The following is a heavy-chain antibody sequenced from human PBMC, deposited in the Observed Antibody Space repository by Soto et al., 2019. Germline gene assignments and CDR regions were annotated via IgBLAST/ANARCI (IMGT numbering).Heavy chain of an antibody. Sequence: QPGGSLRLSCAASGFTFSSYAMNWVRQAPGKGLEWVAVISYDGSNKYYADSVKGRFTISRDNSKNTLYLQMNSLRAEDTAVYYCARDLRSNWNSPGWFDPWGQGTLVTVSS. CDR3: ARDLRSNWNSPGWFDP. CDR1: GFTFSSYA. J-gene: IGHJ5*02. V-gene: IGHV3-30-3*01. CDR2: ISYDGSNK. D-gene: IGHD1-7*01.